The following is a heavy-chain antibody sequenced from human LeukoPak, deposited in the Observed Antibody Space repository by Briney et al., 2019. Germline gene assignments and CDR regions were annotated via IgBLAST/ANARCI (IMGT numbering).Heavy chain of an antibody. CDR1: GYTFTSYD. D-gene: IGHD7-27*01. J-gene: IGHJ4*02. CDR3: ARGPPNWGYDY. Sequence: ASVKVSCKASGYTFTSYDINWVRQATGQGLEWMGWMNPNSGNTGYAQKFQDRVAMTRNTSISTAYMELSSLRSDDTAVYYCARGPPNWGYDYWGPGTLVTVSS. CDR2: MNPNSGNT. V-gene: IGHV1-8*01.